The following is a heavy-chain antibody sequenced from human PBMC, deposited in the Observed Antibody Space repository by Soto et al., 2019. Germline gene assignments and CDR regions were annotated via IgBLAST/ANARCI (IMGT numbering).Heavy chain of an antibody. Sequence: QVQLVQSGAEMKKPGSSVKVSCQSSGGTFNTYAMNWVRQAPGQGPEWMGDISTMFGAANYAPKFQGRVTITAYESTGTSYMQLSSLTSEDTALYFCAREVQVHTPAFVYWGQGTLVTVSS. V-gene: IGHV1-69*19. D-gene: IGHD3-10*01. J-gene: IGHJ4*02. CDR1: GGTFNTYA. CDR2: ISTMFGAA. CDR3: AREVQVHTPAFVY.